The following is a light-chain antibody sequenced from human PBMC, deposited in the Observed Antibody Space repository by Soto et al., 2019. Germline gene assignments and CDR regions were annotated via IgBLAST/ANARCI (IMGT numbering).Light chain of an antibody. CDR2: GAS. J-gene: IGKJ5*01. V-gene: IGKV3-20*01. Sequence: EIVLTQSPVTLSLSPGERATLSCRASQSVSSSYLAWYQQKPGQAPRLLIYGASSRATGIPDRFSGSGSGTDFTLTIIRLEPEDFAVYYCQQYGSSPSTFGHGNDWRL. CDR1: QSVSSSY. CDR3: QQYGSSPST.